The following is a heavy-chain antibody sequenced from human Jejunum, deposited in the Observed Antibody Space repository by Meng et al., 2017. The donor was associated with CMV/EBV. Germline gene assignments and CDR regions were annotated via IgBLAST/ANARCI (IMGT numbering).Heavy chain of an antibody. D-gene: IGHD3-9*01. CDR3: AKPIQGRITIFSD. V-gene: IGHV3-7*01. CDR2: IKQDGSEK. CDR1: GFTFSIHW. J-gene: IGHJ4*02. Sequence: SGFTFSIHWMSWVRQAPGRGLEWVASIKQDGSEKNYVDSVKGRFTISRDNAKNSLYLQMNNLRAEDTAVYYCAKPIQGRITIFSDWGQGSLVTVSS.